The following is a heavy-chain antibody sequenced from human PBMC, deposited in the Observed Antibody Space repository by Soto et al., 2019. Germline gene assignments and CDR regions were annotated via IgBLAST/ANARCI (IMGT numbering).Heavy chain of an antibody. CDR3: ARGYCSGGSCYSGRRFPNWFDP. CDR1: GGSISSGGYY. CDR2: IYYSGST. D-gene: IGHD2-15*01. Sequence: SETLSLTCTVSGGSISSGGYYWSWIRQHPGKGLEWIGYIYYSGSTYYNPSLKSRVTISVDTSKNQFSLKLSSVTAADTAVYYCARGYCSGGSCYSGRRFPNWFDPWGQGTLVT. V-gene: IGHV4-31*03. J-gene: IGHJ5*02.